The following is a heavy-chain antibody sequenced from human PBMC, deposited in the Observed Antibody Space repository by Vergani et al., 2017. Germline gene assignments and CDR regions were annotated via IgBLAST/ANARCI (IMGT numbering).Heavy chain of an antibody. CDR1: GGTFSSYA. D-gene: IGHD6-6*01. CDR3: AKDGRIAARPCFDY. J-gene: IGHJ4*02. V-gene: IGHV1-69*01. CDR2: IIPIFGTA. Sequence: QVQLVQSGAEVKKPGSSVKVSCKASGGTFSSYAISWVRQAPGQGLEWMGGIIPIFGTANYAQKFQGRVTITADESTSTAYMELNSLRAEDTAVYYCAKDGRIAARPCFDYWGQGTLVTVSS.